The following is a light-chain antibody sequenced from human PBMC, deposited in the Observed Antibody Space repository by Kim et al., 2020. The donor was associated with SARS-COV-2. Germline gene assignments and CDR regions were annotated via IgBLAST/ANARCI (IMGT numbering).Light chain of an antibody. V-gene: IGKV3-11*01. Sequence: LSLSPGEIATLSCRASQSVSPYLAWYQQNPGQAPRLLIYDASKRATGIPARFSGSGSGTDFTLTISSLEPDDFAVYYCQLRTNWLTSGGGTKVEI. CDR1: QSVSPY. CDR2: DAS. J-gene: IGKJ4*01. CDR3: QLRTNWLT.